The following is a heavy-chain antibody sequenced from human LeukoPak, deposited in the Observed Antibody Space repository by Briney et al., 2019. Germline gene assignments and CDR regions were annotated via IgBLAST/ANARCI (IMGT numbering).Heavy chain of an antibody. CDR3: ARDYGSGSFAGSVTDY. V-gene: IGHV1-2*02. Sequence: ASVKVSCKASGYTFTGYYMHWVRQAPGQGLEWMGWINPNSGGTNYAQKFQGRVTMTRDTSISTAYMELSRLRSDDTAVYYCARDYGSGSFAGSVTDYWGQGTLVTVSS. D-gene: IGHD3-10*01. CDR2: INPNSGGT. J-gene: IGHJ4*02. CDR1: GYTFTGYY.